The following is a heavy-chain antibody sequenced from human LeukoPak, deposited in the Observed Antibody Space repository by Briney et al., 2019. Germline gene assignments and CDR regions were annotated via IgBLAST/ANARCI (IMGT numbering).Heavy chain of an antibody. Sequence: PSETLSLTCTVSGGSISSYYWSWIRQPPGKGLEWIGYIYYSGSTNYNPSLKSRVTISVDTSKNQFSLKLSSVTAADTAVYYCARGQGYSSGYYRRGYFDYWGQGTLVTVSS. CDR2: IYYSGST. J-gene: IGHJ4*02. V-gene: IGHV4-59*12. D-gene: IGHD3-22*01. CDR3: ARGQGYSSGYYRRGYFDY. CDR1: GGSISSYY.